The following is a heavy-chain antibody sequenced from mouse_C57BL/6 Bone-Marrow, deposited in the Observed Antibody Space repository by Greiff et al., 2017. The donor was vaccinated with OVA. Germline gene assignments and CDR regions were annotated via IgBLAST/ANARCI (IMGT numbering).Heavy chain of an antibody. CDR3: ARHVLRRRYFEV. V-gene: IGHV5-6*02. CDR1: GFTFSSYG. D-gene: IGHD2-4*01. CDR2: ISSGGSYT. Sequence: KVEESGGDLVKPGGSLKLSCAASGFTFSSYGMSWVRQTPDKRLEWVATISSGGSYTYFPDSVKGRFTISRDNAKNTLYLQMSSLESEDTAMYYCARHVLRRRYFEVWGTGTTVTVSS. J-gene: IGHJ1*03.